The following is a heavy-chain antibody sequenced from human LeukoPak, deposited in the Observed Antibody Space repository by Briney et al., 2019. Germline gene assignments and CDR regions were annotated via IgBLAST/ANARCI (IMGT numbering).Heavy chain of an antibody. CDR3: GRYGLSGNGYTSYFYYAMDF. D-gene: IGHD5-12*01. CDR2: IYSDESLI. V-gene: IGHV5-51*01. J-gene: IGHJ6*02. Sequence: ESLTISCTASGYSFSKYWIGWVRQTPGKGLEWMGFIYSDESLIRYSPSFEGQVTISADNSINTAYLQWNSLKASDTAMYYCGRYGLSGNGYTSYFYYAMDFWGQGTAVTVSS. CDR1: GYSFSKYW.